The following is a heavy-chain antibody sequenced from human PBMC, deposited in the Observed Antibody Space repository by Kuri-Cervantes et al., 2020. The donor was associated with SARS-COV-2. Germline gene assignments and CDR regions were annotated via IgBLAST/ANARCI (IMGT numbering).Heavy chain of an antibody. CDR3: ARGGGGLSNFDYFDY. Sequence: GGSLRLSCAASGFTFSSYAMSWVRQAPGKGLEWVANIKQDGSEKYYVDSVRGRFTISRDNAKNSLYLQMNSLRAEDTALYYCARGGGGLSNFDYFDYWGQGTLVTVSS. V-gene: IGHV3-7*03. D-gene: IGHD4-11*01. CDR2: IKQDGSEK. J-gene: IGHJ4*02. CDR1: GFTFSSYA.